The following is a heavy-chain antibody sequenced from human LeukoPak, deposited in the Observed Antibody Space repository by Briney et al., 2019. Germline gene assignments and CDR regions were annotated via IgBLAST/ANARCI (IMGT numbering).Heavy chain of an antibody. CDR2: IYYSGST. J-gene: IGHJ3*02. CDR3: ARVGIAAAGPGAFDI. D-gene: IGHD6-13*01. V-gene: IGHV4-59*01. Sequence: SETLSLTCTVSGGSISSYYWSWIRQPPGKGLEWIGYIYYSGSTNYNPSLKSRVTISVDTSKNRFSLKLSSVTAADTAVYYCARVGIAAAGPGAFDIWGQGTMVTVSS. CDR1: GGSISSYY.